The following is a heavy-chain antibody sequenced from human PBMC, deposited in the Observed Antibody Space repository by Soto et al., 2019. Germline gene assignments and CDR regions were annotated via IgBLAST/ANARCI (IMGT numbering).Heavy chain of an antibody. CDR2: MNPNSGNT. CDR3: ARGLVESSGSYYRDAY. CDR1: GYTFTSYD. J-gene: IGHJ4*02. Sequence: QVQLVQSGAEVKKPGASVKVSCKASGYTFTSYDINWVRQATGQGLEWMGWMNPNSGNTGYAQKFQGRVTMTRNTSISTAYMELSSLRSEDTAVYYCARGLVESSGSYYRDAYWGQATLVTVSS. D-gene: IGHD1-26*01. V-gene: IGHV1-8*01.